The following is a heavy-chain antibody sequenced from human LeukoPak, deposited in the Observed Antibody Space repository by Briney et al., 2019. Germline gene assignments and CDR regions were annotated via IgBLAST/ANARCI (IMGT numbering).Heavy chain of an antibody. CDR3: ARLRSAGTTYDALGI. D-gene: IGHD2-2*01. CDR2: ISPGDSDS. V-gene: IGHV5-51*01. Sequence: GESLKISCKGSGYSFISYWIGWVRQMPGKGLEWMGIISPGDSDSRYSPSFQGQVTISADKSISTAYLQWSSLKASDTAMYCCARLRSAGTTYDALGIWGQGTMVTVSS. CDR1: GYSFISYW. J-gene: IGHJ3*02.